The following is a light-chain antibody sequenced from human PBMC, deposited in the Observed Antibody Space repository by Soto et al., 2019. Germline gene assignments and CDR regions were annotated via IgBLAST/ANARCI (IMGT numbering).Light chain of an antibody. Sequence: EIVMTQSPATLSVSPGERATLSCRASQGIKDYVAWFQQKPGQAPRLLIYGASTRATGIPARFSGSGSGTNFTLTISRLQPEDFAVYYCQHYGTSLTFGGGTKVDIK. CDR3: QHYGTSLT. J-gene: IGKJ4*01. CDR2: GAS. CDR1: QGIKDY. V-gene: IGKV3D-15*01.